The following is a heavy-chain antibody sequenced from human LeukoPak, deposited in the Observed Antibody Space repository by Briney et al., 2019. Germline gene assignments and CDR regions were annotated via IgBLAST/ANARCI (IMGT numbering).Heavy chain of an antibody. CDR2: INPSGGST. V-gene: IGHV1-46*01. D-gene: IGHD2-2*01. CDR3: ARERVGVYCSSTSCYDDAFDI. CDR1: GGTFSSYA. J-gene: IGHJ3*02. Sequence: ASVKVSCKASGGTFSSYAISWVRQAPGQGLEWVGIINPSGGSTSYAQKFQGRVTMTRDTSTSTVYMELSSLRSEDTAVYYCARERVGVYCSSTSCYDDAFDIWGQGTMVTVSS.